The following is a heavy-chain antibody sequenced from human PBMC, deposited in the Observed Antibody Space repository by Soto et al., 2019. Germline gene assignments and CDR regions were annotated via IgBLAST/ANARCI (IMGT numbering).Heavy chain of an antibody. D-gene: IGHD6-13*01. V-gene: IGHV3-33*01. CDR3: ASSASSSWYEHWFDP. Sequence: GGSLRLSCAASGFTFSSYGMHWVRQAPGKGLEWVAVIWYDGSNKYYADSVKGRFTISRDNSKNTLYLQMNSLRAEDTAVYYCASSASSSWYEHWFDPWGQGTLVTVSS. J-gene: IGHJ5*02. CDR2: IWYDGSNK. CDR1: GFTFSSYG.